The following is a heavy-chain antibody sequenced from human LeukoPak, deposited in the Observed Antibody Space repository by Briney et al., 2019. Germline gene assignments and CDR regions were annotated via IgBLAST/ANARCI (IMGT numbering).Heavy chain of an antibody. Sequence: GGSLGLSCAASGFTFSSYEMNWVRQAPGKGLEWVSYISSSGSTIYYADSVKGRFTISRDNAKNSLYLQMNSLRAEDTAVYYCARLDTSLQFDYWGQGTLVTVSS. CDR2: ISSSGSTI. D-gene: IGHD5-18*01. V-gene: IGHV3-48*03. CDR3: ARLDTSLQFDY. J-gene: IGHJ4*02. CDR1: GFTFSSYE.